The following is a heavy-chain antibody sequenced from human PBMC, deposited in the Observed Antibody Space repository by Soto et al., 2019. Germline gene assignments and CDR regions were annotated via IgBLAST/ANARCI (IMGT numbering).Heavy chain of an antibody. CDR1: GHTFTSYD. CDR2: MNPNSGNT. CDR3: ARGGITGIYYYYYCMDV. Sequence: ASVKVSCKASGHTFTSYDINWVRQATGQGLEWMGWMNPNSGNTGYAQKFQGRVTMTRNTSISTAYMGLCSLRSEDTAVYYCARGGITGIYYYYYCMDVWGQGTTVTVSS. J-gene: IGHJ6*02. D-gene: IGHD3-3*01. V-gene: IGHV1-8*01.